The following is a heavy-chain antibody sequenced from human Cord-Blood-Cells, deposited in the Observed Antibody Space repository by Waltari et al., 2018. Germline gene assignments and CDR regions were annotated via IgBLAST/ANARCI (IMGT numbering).Heavy chain of an antibody. CDR3: AKSPFQLILFDY. CDR1: GFTFRSYA. CDR2: ISGSGGST. V-gene: IGHV3-23*01. D-gene: IGHD1-1*01. Sequence: EVQLLESGGGLVQPGGSLRLSCAASGFTFRSYAISWVRQAPGKGLEWVSAISGSGGSTYYADSVKGRFTISRDNSKNTLYLQMNSLRAEDTAVYYCAKSPFQLILFDYWGQGTLVTVSS. J-gene: IGHJ4*02.